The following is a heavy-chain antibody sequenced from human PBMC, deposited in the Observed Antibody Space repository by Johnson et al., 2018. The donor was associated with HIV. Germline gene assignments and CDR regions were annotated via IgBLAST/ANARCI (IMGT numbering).Heavy chain of an antibody. J-gene: IGHJ3*02. CDR2: ISWDSGTI. D-gene: IGHD4-23*01. V-gene: IGHV3-9*01. CDR3: AKDMSRVVTPWAAFDI. CDR1: GFTFDNFA. Sequence: VQLVESGGGLVQPGGSLRLSCAVSGFTFDNFAMHWVRQAPGKGLEWVSSISWDSGTIGYADSVKGRFTISRDNAKISLYLQMDSLRAEDTAVYYCAKDMSRVVTPWAAFDIWGHGTMVTVSS.